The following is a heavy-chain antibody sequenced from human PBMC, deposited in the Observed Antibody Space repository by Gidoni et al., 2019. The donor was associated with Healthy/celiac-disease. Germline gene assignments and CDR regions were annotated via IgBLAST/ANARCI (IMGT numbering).Heavy chain of an antibody. D-gene: IGHD3-22*01. J-gene: IGHJ5*02. CDR2: IYYSGST. Sequence: IGYIYYSGSTYYNPSLKSRVTISVDTSKNQFSLKLSSVTAADTAVYYCARDPRRYGSGYSPWGQGTLVTVSS. V-gene: IGHV4-31*02. CDR3: ARDPRRYGSGYSP.